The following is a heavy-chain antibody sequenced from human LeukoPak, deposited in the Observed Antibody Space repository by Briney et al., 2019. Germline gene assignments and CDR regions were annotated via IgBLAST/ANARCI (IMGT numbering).Heavy chain of an antibody. J-gene: IGHJ6*02. CDR1: GGSISYYY. CDR3: VRHAATRHNYGMDV. CDR2: IYHSGST. D-gene: IGHD6-13*01. Sequence: SETLSLTCTVSGGSISYYYWSWIRQPPGKGLEWIGHIYHSGSTNYNPSFKSRVTMSADTSKNHFSLKVSSVTAADTAVYYCVRHAATRHNYGMDVWGQGTTVIVSS. V-gene: IGHV4-59*08.